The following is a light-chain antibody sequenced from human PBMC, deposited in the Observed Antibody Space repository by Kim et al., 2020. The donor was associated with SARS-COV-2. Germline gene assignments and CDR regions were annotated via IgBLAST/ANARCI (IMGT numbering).Light chain of an antibody. V-gene: IGKV1-39*01. Sequence: ASVGDSFTITCRASQYISSYLNWYQQKPGKAPKLLIYVASTLQSGVTSRFSGTASGTDFTLAISSLQPEDFATYYCQQSYSPPWTFGQGTKVEIK. J-gene: IGKJ1*01. CDR1: QYISSY. CDR2: VAS. CDR3: QQSYSPPWT.